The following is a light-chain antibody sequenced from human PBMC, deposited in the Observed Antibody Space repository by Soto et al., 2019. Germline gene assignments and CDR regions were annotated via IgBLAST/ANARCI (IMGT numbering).Light chain of an antibody. CDR3: HQYGSSPRT. J-gene: IGKJ1*01. CDR1: QSVSSNY. Sequence: EIVLTQSPGTLSLSPGERATLSCRASQSVSSNYLAWYQQKSGQAPRLLIYGASSRANGIPDRCSGSGSGRDVTLTISRLEPEDVAVDYCHQYGSSPRTFGQGTKVEIK. CDR2: GAS. V-gene: IGKV3-20*01.